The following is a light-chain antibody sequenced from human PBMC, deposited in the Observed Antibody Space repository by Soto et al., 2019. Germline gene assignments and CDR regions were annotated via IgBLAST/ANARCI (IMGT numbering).Light chain of an antibody. J-gene: IGKJ2*01. Sequence: EVVMTQSPATLSVSPGERVTFSCRASQSVRSNLAWFQQKPGQAPRLLIYATSTRATGIPARFSGSGSGTEFTLTISSLQSEDFAVYFCQQYNNWPPYTFGQGTKLELK. CDR1: QSVRSN. CDR3: QQYNNWPPYT. CDR2: ATS. V-gene: IGKV3-15*01.